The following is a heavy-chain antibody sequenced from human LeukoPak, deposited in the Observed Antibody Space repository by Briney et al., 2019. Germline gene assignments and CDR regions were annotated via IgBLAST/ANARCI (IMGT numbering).Heavy chain of an antibody. CDR2: INHSGST. Sequence: SETLSLTCAVYGGSFSGYYWSWIRQPPGKGLEWIGEINHSGSTNYNPSLKSRVTISVDTSKNQFSLKLSSVTAADTAVYYCARGVGLAAASYWFNPWGQGTLVTVSS. J-gene: IGHJ5*02. CDR3: ARGVGLAAASYWFNP. D-gene: IGHD6-13*01. CDR1: GGSFSGYY. V-gene: IGHV4-34*01.